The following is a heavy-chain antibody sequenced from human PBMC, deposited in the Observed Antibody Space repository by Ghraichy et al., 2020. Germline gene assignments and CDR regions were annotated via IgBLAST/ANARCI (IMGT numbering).Heavy chain of an antibody. CDR2: IDWDDDK. Sequence: SGPTLVKPTQTLTLTCTLSGISLSSSTKFCVTWVRQSPGRALEWLALIDWDDDKHYSTSLQTRLTISKDRSKNQVVLTMTNLDPVDTATYYCARMRGGYNYGLDVWGQGTTVTVSS. V-gene: IGHV2-70*19. J-gene: IGHJ6*02. D-gene: IGHD5-24*01. CDR1: GISLSSSTKFC. CDR3: ARMRGGYNYGLDV.